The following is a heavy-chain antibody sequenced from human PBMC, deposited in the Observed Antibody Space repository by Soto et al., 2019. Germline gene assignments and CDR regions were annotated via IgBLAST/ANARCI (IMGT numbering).Heavy chain of an antibody. J-gene: IGHJ3*02. CDR3: ARDPYSGSYSDAFDI. CDR1: GFTFSSYG. D-gene: IGHD1-26*01. Sequence: GGSLRLSCAASGFTFSSYGMHWVRQAPGKGLEWVAVIWYDGSNKYYADSVKGRFTISRDNSKNTLYLQMNSLRAEDTAVYYCARDPYSGSYSDAFDIWGQGTMVTVSS. V-gene: IGHV3-33*01. CDR2: IWYDGSNK.